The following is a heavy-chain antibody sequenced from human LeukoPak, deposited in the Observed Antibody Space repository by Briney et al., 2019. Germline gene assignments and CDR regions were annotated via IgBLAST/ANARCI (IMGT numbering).Heavy chain of an antibody. CDR3: ARNPPHGDPGGFDY. D-gene: IGHD4-17*01. J-gene: IGHJ4*02. CDR2: IYYSGST. Sequence: KPSETLSLTCTVSGGSISSYYWSWIRQPPGKGLEWIGYIYYSGSTNYNPSPKSRVTISVDTSKNQFSLKLSSVTAADTAVYYCARNPPHGDPGGFDYWGQGTLVTVSS. V-gene: IGHV4-59*01. CDR1: GGSISSYY.